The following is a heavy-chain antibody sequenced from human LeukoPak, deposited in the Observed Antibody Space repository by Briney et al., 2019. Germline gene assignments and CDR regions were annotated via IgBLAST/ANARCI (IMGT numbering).Heavy chain of an antibody. CDR3: ARVVITTGFDY. V-gene: IGHV4-34*01. CDR2: INPSRNT. CDR1: GGSFSGYY. D-gene: IGHD3-22*01. J-gene: IGHJ4*02. Sequence: SETLSLTCAVFGGSFSGYYWNWTRQPPGKGLEWIGQINPSRNTNYNPSLKSRVTISVDTSKKQFSLKLSSVTAADTAVYYCARVVITTGFDYWGQGTLVTVSS.